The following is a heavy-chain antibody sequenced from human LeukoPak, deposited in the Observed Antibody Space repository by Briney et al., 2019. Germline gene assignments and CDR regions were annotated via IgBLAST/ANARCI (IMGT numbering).Heavy chain of an antibody. J-gene: IGHJ4*02. Sequence: GRSLRLSCAASGFTFSSYGMHWVRQAPGKGLEWVAVISYDGSNKYYADSVKGRFTISRDNSKNTLYLQMNSLRPEDTAVYYCARDYYDSSGYYPWSYWGQGTLVTVSS. CDR1: GFTFSSYG. CDR3: ARDYYDSSGYYPWSY. V-gene: IGHV3-30*03. D-gene: IGHD3-22*01. CDR2: ISYDGSNK.